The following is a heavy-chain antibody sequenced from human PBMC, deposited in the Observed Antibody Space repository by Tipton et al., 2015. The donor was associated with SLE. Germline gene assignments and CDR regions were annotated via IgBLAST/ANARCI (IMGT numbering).Heavy chain of an antibody. CDR1: GGSISSSSYY. J-gene: IGHJ3*02. CDR2: IYYSGST. CDR3: ARSRIVGASGGGADAFDI. Sequence: TLSLTCTVSGGSISSSSYYWGWIRQPPGKGLEWIGYIYYSGSTNYNPSLKSRVTISVDTSKNQFSLKLSSVTAADTTVYYCARSRIVGASGGGADAFDIWGQGTMVTVSS. D-gene: IGHD1-26*01. V-gene: IGHV4-61*05.